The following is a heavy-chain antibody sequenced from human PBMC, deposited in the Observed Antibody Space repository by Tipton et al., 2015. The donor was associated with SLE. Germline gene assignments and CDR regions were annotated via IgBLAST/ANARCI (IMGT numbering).Heavy chain of an antibody. Sequence: SLRLSCAASGFTFSDYYMSWIRQAPGKGLEWVSYISSSSSYTNYADSVKGRFTISRDNAKNSLYLQMNSLRAEDTAVYYCARGGIAVDYFDYWGQGTLVTVSS. J-gene: IGHJ4*02. CDR1: GFTFSDYY. D-gene: IGHD6-19*01. CDR3: ARGGIAVDYFDY. CDR2: ISSSSSYT. V-gene: IGHV3-11*06.